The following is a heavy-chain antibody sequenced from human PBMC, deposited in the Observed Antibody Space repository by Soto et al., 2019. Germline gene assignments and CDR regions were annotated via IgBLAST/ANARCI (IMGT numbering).Heavy chain of an antibody. CDR1: GGTFSSYA. J-gene: IGHJ6*02. D-gene: IGHD3-3*01. CDR2: IIPIFGTA. Sequence: SVKVSCKASGGTFSSYAISWVRQAPGQGLEWMGGIIPIFGTANYAQKFQGRVTITADESTSTAYMELSSLRSEDTAVYCCASPASDFWSGYPYGMDVWGQGTTVTVSS. V-gene: IGHV1-69*13. CDR3: ASPASDFWSGYPYGMDV.